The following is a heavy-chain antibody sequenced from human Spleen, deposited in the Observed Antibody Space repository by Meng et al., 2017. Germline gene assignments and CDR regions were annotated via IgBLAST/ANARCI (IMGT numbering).Heavy chain of an antibody. CDR2: INPKSGDT. V-gene: IGHV1-2*06. CDR3: ARDEDISAAGKLFGDY. J-gene: IGHJ4*02. CDR1: GYNFPDYY. D-gene: IGHD6-13*01. Sequence: QGRLVHAGAGGKRPGASVKVSCKPSGYNFPDYYIHWVRRAPGQGLEWMGRINPKSGDTHYAQKFQARVTMTGDTSISTAYMELSGLRSDDTAMYYCARDEDISAAGKLFGDYWGQGTLVTVSS.